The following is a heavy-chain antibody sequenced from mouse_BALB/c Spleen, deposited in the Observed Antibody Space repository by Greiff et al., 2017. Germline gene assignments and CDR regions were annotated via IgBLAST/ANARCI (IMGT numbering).Heavy chain of an antibody. CDR1: GFTFSSYG. J-gene: IGHJ3*01. CDR2: ISSGGSYT. D-gene: IGHD1-1*01. V-gene: IGHV5-6*01. Sequence: EVQRVESGGDLVKPGGSLKLSCAASGFTFSSYGMSWVRQTPDKRLEWVATISSGGSYTYYPDSVKGRFTISRDNAKNTLYLQMSSLKSEDTAMYYCARRDTTVVEGFAYWGQGTLVTVSA. CDR3: ARRDTTVVEGFAY.